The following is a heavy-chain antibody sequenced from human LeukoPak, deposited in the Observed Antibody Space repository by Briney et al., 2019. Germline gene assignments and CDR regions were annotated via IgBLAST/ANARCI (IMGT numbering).Heavy chain of an antibody. Sequence: GRSLRLSCAASGFTFSSYGIHWVRQAPGKGLEWVAILWYDGSNTYYADSVKGRFTISRDNSKNTVYVQMNNLRAEDTAVYYCARARYSNYAGGSDYWGQGTLVTVSS. V-gene: IGHV3-33*01. CDR1: GFTFSSYG. CDR3: ARARYSNYAGGSDY. D-gene: IGHD4-11*01. CDR2: LWYDGSNT. J-gene: IGHJ4*02.